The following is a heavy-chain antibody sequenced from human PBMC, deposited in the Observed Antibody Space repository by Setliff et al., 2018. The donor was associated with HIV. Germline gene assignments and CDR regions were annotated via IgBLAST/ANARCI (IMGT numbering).Heavy chain of an antibody. CDR3: ARRKVGAHTGGWFDP. V-gene: IGHV4-38-2*01. J-gene: IGHJ5*02. D-gene: IGHD1-26*01. CDR2: IYHSGST. Sequence: PSETLSLTCAVSGYSISSGYSWGWIRQSPGKGLEWIGSIYHSGSTYYNPSLKSRVTISVDTSKNQFSLKLSSVTAADTVVYYCARRKVGAHTGGWFDPWGQGTLVTVSS. CDR1: GYSISSGYS.